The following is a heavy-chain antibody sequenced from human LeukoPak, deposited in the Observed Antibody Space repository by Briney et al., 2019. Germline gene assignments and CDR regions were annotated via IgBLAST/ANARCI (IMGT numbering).Heavy chain of an antibody. V-gene: IGHV4-31*03. CDR3: ARDDHYYDSFDI. CDR1: GGSISSGGYY. Sequence: PSQTLSLTCTVSGGSISSGGYYWSWIRQHPGKGLEWIGYIYYSGSTYYNPSLKSRVTISVDTSKNQFSLKLCSVTAADTAVYYCARDDHYYDSFDIWGQGTMVTVSS. CDR2: IYYSGST. J-gene: IGHJ3*02. D-gene: IGHD3-22*01.